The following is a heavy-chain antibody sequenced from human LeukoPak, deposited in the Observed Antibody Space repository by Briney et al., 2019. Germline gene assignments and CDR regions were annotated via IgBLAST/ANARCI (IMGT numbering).Heavy chain of an antibody. CDR2: IHYSGST. CDR3: ARQVTIFGPFDY. Sequence: PSETLSLTCTVSGGSISGYYWSWIRQPPGKGLECIGYIHYSGSTSYNPSLQSRVTISVDTSKNQFSLKRSSVTAADTAVYYCARQVTIFGPFDYWGQGTLVTVSS. D-gene: IGHD3-3*01. CDR1: GGSISGYY. J-gene: IGHJ4*02. V-gene: IGHV4-59*08.